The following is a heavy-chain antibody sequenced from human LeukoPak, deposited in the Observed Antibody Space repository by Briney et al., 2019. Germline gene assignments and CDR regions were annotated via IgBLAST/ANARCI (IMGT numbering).Heavy chain of an antibody. CDR1: GYSISSGYY. CDR3: ARSNVLLLWFGELSGPDFDY. D-gene: IGHD3-10*01. J-gene: IGHJ4*02. CDR2: IYHSGST. Sequence: SETLSLTCAVSGYSISSGYYWGWIRQPPGKGLEWIGSIYHSGSTYYNPPLKSRVTISVDTSKNQFSLKLSPVTAADTAVYYCARSNVLLLWFGELSGPDFDYWGQGTLVTVSS. V-gene: IGHV4-38-2*01.